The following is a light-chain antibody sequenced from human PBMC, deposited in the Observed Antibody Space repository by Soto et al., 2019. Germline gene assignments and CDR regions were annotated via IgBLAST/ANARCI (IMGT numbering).Light chain of an antibody. Sequence: IVLTQSPGTLSLSPGERATLSCRASESVTDYLAWYQQKPGQAPRLLVYDVSNRAAGIPTRFSGRGSGTDFSLTISRLEPEDYAVYYWQQYGTSPPITVCQVTRLEI. CDR2: DVS. CDR3: QQYGTSPPIT. CDR1: ESVTDY. V-gene: IGKV3-20*01. J-gene: IGKJ5*01.